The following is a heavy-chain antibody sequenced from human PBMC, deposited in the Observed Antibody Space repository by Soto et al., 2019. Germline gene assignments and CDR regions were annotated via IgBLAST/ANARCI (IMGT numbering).Heavy chain of an antibody. CDR2: IYYSGST. CDR3: ARSAPNYDILTGKHDYYYYYGMDV. Sequence: AETLSLTCTVSGGSISSYYWSWIRQPPGKGLEWIGYIYYSGSTNYNPSLKSRVTISVDTSKNQFSLKLSSVTAADTAVYYCARSAPNYDILTGKHDYYYYYGMDVWGQGTTGTVSS. D-gene: IGHD3-9*01. CDR1: GGSISSYY. J-gene: IGHJ6*02. V-gene: IGHV4-59*01.